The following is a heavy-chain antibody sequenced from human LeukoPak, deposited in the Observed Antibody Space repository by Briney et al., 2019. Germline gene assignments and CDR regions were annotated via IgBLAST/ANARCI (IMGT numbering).Heavy chain of an antibody. V-gene: IGHV3-33*01. CDR2: IWYDGSNK. D-gene: IGHD2-21*02. CDR3: ARDPCGGDCYAFDI. CDR1: GFTFSSYG. J-gene: IGHJ3*02. Sequence: GRSLRLSCAASGFTFSSYGMHWVRQAPGKGLEWVAVIWYDGSNKYYADSVKGRFTISRDNSKNTLHLQMNSLRAEDTAVYYCARDPCGGDCYAFDIWGQGTMVTVSS.